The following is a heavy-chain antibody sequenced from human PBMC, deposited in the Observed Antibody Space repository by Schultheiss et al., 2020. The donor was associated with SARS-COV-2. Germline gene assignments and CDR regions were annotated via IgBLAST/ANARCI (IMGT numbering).Heavy chain of an antibody. J-gene: IGHJ4*02. CDR1: GGTFSSYA. Sequence: SVKVSCKASGGTFSSYAISWVRQAPGQGLEWMGGIIPIFGTANYAQKFQGRVTITADESTSTAYMELSRLRSDDTAVYYCARGGYSGYGDDYWGQGTLVTVSS. V-gene: IGHV1-69*13. D-gene: IGHD5-12*01. CDR3: ARGGYSGYGDDY. CDR2: IIPIFGTA.